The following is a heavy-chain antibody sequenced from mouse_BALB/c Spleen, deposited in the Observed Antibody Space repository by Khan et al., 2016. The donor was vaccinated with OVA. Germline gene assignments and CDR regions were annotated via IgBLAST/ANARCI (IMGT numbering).Heavy chain of an antibody. J-gene: IGHJ3*01. CDR2: IFPGSDIP. D-gene: IGHD2-14*01. CDR3: ARGGYSVFAY. V-gene: IGHV1-77*01. CDR1: GYTFSDYV. Sequence: VQLQESGPELVKPGASLKVSCKASGYTFSDYVIGWVKKRARQGLEWIGDIFPGSDIPYYNEKFKGKAILTADTSSSTAYMQLSSLTPEDSAVYFCARGGYSVFAYWGQGTLVTVSA.